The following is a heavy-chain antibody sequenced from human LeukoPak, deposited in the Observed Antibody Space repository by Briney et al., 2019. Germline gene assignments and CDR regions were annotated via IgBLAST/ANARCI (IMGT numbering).Heavy chain of an antibody. CDR3: ASGIELWLFDY. CDR1: GFTFTNYW. J-gene: IGHJ4*02. Sequence: PGGSLRLSCAASGFTFTNYWMSWVRQAPGKGLEWVANIKQDGSERYYVDSVKGRFTISRDNAKNSLYLQMNSLRAEDTAVYYCASGIELWLFDYWGQGTLVTVSS. D-gene: IGHD5-18*01. CDR2: IKQDGSER. V-gene: IGHV3-7*01.